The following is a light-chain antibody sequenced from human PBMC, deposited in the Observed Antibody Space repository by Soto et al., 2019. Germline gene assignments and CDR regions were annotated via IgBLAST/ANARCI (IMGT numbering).Light chain of an antibody. CDR3: SSYTSGSTFVV. Sequence: QSALTQPASVSGSPGQSITISCTGSSSDVGGYNYVSWYQQHSGKAPKLMIYDVTKRPSGVSNRFSGSKSGNTASLTISGLQAEDDADYYCSSYTSGSTFVVFGGGTKLTVL. CDR2: DVT. J-gene: IGLJ2*01. V-gene: IGLV2-14*03. CDR1: SSDVGGYNY.